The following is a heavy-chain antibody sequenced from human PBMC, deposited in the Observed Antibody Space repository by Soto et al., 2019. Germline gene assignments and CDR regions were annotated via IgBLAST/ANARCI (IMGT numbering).Heavy chain of an antibody. D-gene: IGHD5-12*01. J-gene: IGHJ1*01. CDR3: AKIRGYDLGSTTFQH. V-gene: IGHV3-23*01. CDR2: ISGNGDTT. Sequence: EVQLLESGGGFVQPGGSLRLSCAASGFTFSSSVMSWVRQAPGKGLDWVSAISGNGDTTYYADSVKGRFTISRDISKNTLYLQMNSLRAEDTAVYYCAKIRGYDLGSTTFQHWGQGTLVTVSS. CDR1: GFTFSSSV.